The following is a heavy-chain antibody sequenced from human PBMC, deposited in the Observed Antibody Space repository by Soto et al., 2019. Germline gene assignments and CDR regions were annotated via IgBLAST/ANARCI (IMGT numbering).Heavy chain of an antibody. CDR1: GFTVSSND. Sequence: VGSLRLSCAASGFTVSSNDMSWVRQAPGKGLEWVSLIYSSGSTHYADSVKGRFTISRDNSKNTLYLQMNSLRAEDTAVYYCAKGTMVRGVLYAYYYYYGMDVWGQGTTVTVSS. J-gene: IGHJ6*02. CDR2: IYSSGST. D-gene: IGHD3-10*01. CDR3: AKGTMVRGVLYAYYYYYGMDV. V-gene: IGHV3-66*03.